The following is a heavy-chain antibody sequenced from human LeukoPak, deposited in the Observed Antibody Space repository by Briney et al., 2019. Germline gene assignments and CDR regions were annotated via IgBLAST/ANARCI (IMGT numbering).Heavy chain of an antibody. V-gene: IGHV4-39*07. J-gene: IGHJ3*02. CDR3: ARAQQWLVLGAFDI. CDR2: IYYSGST. CDR1: GGSISSSSYY. D-gene: IGHD6-19*01. Sequence: SETLSLTCIVSGGSISSSSYYWGWIRQPPGKGLEWIGSIYYSGSTYYNPSLKSRVTISVDRSKNQFSLKLSSVTAADTAVYYCARAQQWLVLGAFDIWGQGTMVTVSS.